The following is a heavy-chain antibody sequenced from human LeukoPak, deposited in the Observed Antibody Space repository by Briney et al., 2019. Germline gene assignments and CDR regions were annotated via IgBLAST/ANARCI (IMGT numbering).Heavy chain of an antibody. CDR3: VRAGWELDY. CDR2: IKEDGSEK. J-gene: IGHJ4*02. Sequence: GGSLTLSCAASGFIFREYWMSWVRQAPGKGLQWVAHIKEDGSEKYYLDSVKGRFTIARDDARTSPYLQMHSLRDEDTALYYCVRAGWELDYWGQGTPVTLSS. CDR1: GFIFREYW. D-gene: IGHD4-23*01. V-gene: IGHV3-7*01.